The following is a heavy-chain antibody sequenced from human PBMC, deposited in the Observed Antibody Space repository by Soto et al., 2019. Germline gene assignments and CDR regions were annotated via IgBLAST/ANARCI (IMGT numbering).Heavy chain of an antibody. CDR3: GKDIRSGSIDY. D-gene: IGHD1-1*01. CDR2: IWAHGTDQ. Sequence: QVRLVKSGGGVVQPGRSMTLSCAASGYSITNNGMHWVRQAPGKGLEWVALIWAHGTDQYYADSVKGRFNVSRDTSTNTVYLQMNSLRAEDTARYYCGKDIRSGSIDYWGQGTLVTVSS. J-gene: IGHJ4*02. V-gene: IGHV3-33*06. CDR1: GYSITNNG.